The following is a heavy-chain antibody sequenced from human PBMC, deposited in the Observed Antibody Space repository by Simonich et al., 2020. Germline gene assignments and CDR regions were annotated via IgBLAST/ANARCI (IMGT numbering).Heavy chain of an antibody. V-gene: IGHV1-2*02. J-gene: IGHJ6*03. CDR2: INPKRGGT. Sequence: QVQLVQSGAEVKKPGASVKVSCKASGYTFTGYYMHWVRQAPGQGLEWVGWINPKRGGTKYAQKFQGRVTMTRETSISTAYMELSRLRSDDTAVYYCARDLRGSYYYYYYMDVWGKGTTVTVSS. CDR1: GYTFTGYY. CDR3: ARDLRGSYYYYYYMDV. D-gene: IGHD1-26*01.